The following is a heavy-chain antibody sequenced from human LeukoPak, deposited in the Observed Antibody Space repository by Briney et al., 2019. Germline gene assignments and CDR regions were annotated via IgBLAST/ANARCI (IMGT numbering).Heavy chain of an antibody. CDR2: INPNSGGT. V-gene: IGHV1-2*02. J-gene: IGHJ4*02. CDR1: GYTFTCYY. CDR3: ARVPSKSGYFDY. D-gene: IGHD3-10*01. Sequence: ASVKVSCKASGYTFTCYYMHWVRQAPGQGLEWMGWINPNSGGTNYAQKFQGRVTMTRDTSISTAYMELSRLRSDDTAVYYCARVPSKSGYFDYWGQGTLVTVSS.